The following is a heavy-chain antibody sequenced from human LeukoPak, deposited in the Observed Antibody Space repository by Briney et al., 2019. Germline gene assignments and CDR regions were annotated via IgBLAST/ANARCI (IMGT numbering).Heavy chain of an antibody. V-gene: IGHV3-66*01. CDR3: ARGQLVRAGYFDL. J-gene: IGHJ2*01. CDR2: IYSGGST. D-gene: IGHD3-10*01. Sequence: GGSLRLSCAASGFTVSSNYMSWVRQAPGKGLEWVSVIYSGGSTYYADSVKGRFTISRENAKNSLYLQMNSLRVGDTAVYYCARGQLVRAGYFDLWGRGTLVTVSS. CDR1: GFTVSSNY.